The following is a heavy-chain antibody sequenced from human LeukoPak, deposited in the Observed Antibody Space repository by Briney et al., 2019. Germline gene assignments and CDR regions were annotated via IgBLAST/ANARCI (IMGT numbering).Heavy chain of an antibody. CDR2: ISAYNGNT. D-gene: IGHD3-22*01. CDR3: ARDKKVVITTWCCAFDI. J-gene: IGHJ3*02. CDR1: GGTFSSYA. V-gene: IGHV1-18*01. Sequence: ASVKVSCKASGGTFSSYAISWVRQAPGQGLEWMGWISAYNGNTNYAQKLQGRVTMTTDTSTSTAYMELRSLRSDDTAVYYCARDKKVVITTWCCAFDIWGQGTMVTVSS.